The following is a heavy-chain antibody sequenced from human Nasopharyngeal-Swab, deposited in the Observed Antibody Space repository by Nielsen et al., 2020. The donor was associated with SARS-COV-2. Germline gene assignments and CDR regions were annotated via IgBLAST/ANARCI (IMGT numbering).Heavy chain of an antibody. CDR2: IKQDGSEK. J-gene: IGHJ6*03. V-gene: IGHV3-7*03. Sequence: WGSLRLSCAASGFSFSTYWMTWIRQAPGKGLEWVANIKQDGSEKYYVDSVKGRFTVSRDNPKNLLYLQVNSLRAEDTAVYYCARQGVFVPAYFHQYYMDFWGKGTTVTVSS. D-gene: IGHD3-16*02. CDR1: GFSFSTYW. CDR3: ARQGVFVPAYFHQYYMDF.